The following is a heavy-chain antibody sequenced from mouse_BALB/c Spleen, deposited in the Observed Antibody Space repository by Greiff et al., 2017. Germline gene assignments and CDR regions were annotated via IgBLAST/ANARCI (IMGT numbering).Heavy chain of an antibody. CDR1: GFTFSSYT. J-gene: IGHJ4*01. CDR3: ARQNYYYGSSYDYAMDY. V-gene: IGHV5-12-2*01. Sequence: DVMLVESGGGLVQPGGSLKLSCAASGFTFSSYTMSWVRQTPEKRLEWVAYISNGGGSTYYPDTVKGRFTISRDNAKNTLYLQMSSLKSEDTAMYYCARQNYYYGSSYDYAMDYWGQGTSVTVSS. CDR2: ISNGGGST. D-gene: IGHD1-1*01.